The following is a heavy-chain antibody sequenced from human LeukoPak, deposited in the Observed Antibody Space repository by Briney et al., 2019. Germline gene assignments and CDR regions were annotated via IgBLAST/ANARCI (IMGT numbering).Heavy chain of an antibody. D-gene: IGHD2-2*01. CDR3: ARYVVVVPAPGDAFDI. J-gene: IGHJ3*02. Sequence: SETLSLTCTVSGGSISSYYWSWIRQPPGKGLEWIGYIYYSGSTNYNPSLKSRVTISVDTSKNQFSLKLSSVTAADTAVYYCARYVVVVPAPGDAFDIWGQGTMVTVSS. CDR1: GGSISSYY. CDR2: IYYSGST. V-gene: IGHV4-59*01.